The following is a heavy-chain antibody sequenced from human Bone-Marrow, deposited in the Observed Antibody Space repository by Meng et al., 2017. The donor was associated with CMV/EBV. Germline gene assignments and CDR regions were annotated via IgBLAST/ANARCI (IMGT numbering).Heavy chain of an antibody. Sequence: GGSLRLSCAASGFTFSSYGMHWVRQAPGKGLEWVAFIRYDGSNKYYADSVKGRFTISRDNSKNTLYLQMNSLRAEDTAVYYCAKDRVAATGIYDDDWGQGTLVTFYS. V-gene: IGHV3-30*02. CDR1: GFTFSSYG. D-gene: IGHD6-13*01. CDR3: AKDRVAATGIYDDD. CDR2: IRYDGSNK. J-gene: IGHJ4*02.